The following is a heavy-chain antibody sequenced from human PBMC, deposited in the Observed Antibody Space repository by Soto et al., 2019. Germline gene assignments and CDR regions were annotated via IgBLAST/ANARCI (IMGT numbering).Heavy chain of an antibody. J-gene: IGHJ4*02. Sequence: GGSLRLSCAASGFTFSSYEMNWVRQAPGKGLEWVSYISSSGSTIYYADSVKCRFTISRDNAKNSLYLQMTSLRAEDLAFYYCASHNDYLDYWGQGTLVTVSS. CDR3: ASHNDYLDY. CDR1: GFTFSSYE. V-gene: IGHV3-48*03. CDR2: ISSSGSTI.